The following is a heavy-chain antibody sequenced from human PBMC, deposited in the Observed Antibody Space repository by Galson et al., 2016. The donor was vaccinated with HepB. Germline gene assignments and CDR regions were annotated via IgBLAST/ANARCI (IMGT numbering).Heavy chain of an antibody. CDR1: GFTFSKYG. Sequence: SLRLSCAASGFTFSKYGMHWVRQAPGKGLEWVAGIWYDGSSKNYADSVKGRFIISRDNSKNTLYLQMNSLRADDMAVYYCAKGPTSYFYGMDVWGQGTTVTVSS. V-gene: IGHV3-33*06. J-gene: IGHJ6*02. CDR2: IWYDGSSK. CDR3: AKGPTSYFYGMDV.